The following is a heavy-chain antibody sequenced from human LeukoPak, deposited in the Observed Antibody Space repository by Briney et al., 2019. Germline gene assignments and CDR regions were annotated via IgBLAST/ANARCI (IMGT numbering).Heavy chain of an antibody. CDR1: GFTFSDYY. V-gene: IGHV3-11*01. J-gene: IGHJ4*02. D-gene: IGHD1-26*01. Sequence: PGGSLRLSCAASGFTFSDYYMSWIRQPPGKGLEWVSYISSSTSTIYYADSVKGRFTISKDNAKNSLYLQMNSLRAEDTAVYYCAREVPGVGATDLYFDYWGQGTLVTVSS. CDR3: AREVPGVGATDLYFDY. CDR2: ISSSTSTI.